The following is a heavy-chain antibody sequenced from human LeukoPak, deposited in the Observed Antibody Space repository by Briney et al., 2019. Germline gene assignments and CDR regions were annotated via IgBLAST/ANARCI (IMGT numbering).Heavy chain of an antibody. V-gene: IGHV1-2*02. D-gene: IGHD6-19*01. Sequence: ASVKLSFKASGFDGRDYFIHWGRQAPGEGLEWVGSSNPDSEDSKIAQHFQGRVTMTRDTSMTTAHMDLSGLTSDDTAVYYCTRGRFSTGWNPLGSWGQGTLVIVSS. CDR1: GFDGRDYF. CDR3: TRGRFSTGWNPLGS. CDR2: SNPDSEDS. J-gene: IGHJ5*02.